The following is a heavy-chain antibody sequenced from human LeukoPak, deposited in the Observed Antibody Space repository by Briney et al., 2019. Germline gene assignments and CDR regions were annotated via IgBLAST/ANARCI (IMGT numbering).Heavy chain of an antibody. CDR3: ARDHAFSYYYYYMDV. D-gene: IGHD3-3*01. CDR1: GFTVSSNY. J-gene: IGHJ6*03. V-gene: IGHV3-66*01. Sequence: GGSLRLSCAASGFTVSSNYMSWVRQAPGKGLEWVSVIYSGGSKYYADSVKGRFTISRDNAKNSLYLQMNSLRAEDTAVYYCARDHAFSYYYYYMDVWGKGTTVTVSS. CDR2: IYSGGSK.